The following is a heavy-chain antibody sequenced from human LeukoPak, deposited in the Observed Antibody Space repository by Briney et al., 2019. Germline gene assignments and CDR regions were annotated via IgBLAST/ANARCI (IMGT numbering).Heavy chain of an antibody. D-gene: IGHD1-26*01. CDR2: ITSSGTYT. J-gene: IGHJ6*03. Sequence: GGSLRLSCADSGFTFSNYNMNWVRQAPGKAMEWVSSITSSGTYTFYADSVKGRLTISRDNAKNSLYLQMDSLGPEDTAVYYCARDPYSGNYGTYYYYYMDVWGKGTTVTISS. CDR3: ARDPYSGNYGTYYYYYMDV. CDR1: GFTFSNYN. V-gene: IGHV3-21*01.